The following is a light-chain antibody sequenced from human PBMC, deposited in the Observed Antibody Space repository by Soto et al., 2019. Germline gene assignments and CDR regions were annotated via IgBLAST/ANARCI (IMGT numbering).Light chain of an antibody. V-gene: IGKV1-8*01. CDR3: QQYYSYPLT. CDR1: QGISSY. CDR2: AAS. J-gene: IGKJ4*01. Sequence: AIRMTQSPSSLSASTGDRVTITCRASQGISSYLAWYQQKPGKAPKLLIYAASTLQSGVPSRFSCSGSGTDFTLTISCLQSEGFATYYCQQYYSYPLTFGGGNKVEIK.